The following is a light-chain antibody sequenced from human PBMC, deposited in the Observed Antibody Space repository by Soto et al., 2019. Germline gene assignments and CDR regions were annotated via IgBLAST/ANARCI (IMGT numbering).Light chain of an antibody. CDR1: QSPRNN. V-gene: IGKV3-15*01. CDR3: QQYDNWPHT. Sequence: EIVMTQSPATLSVSPGDRATLSCRASQSPRNNLAWFQQKPGQAPRLLLDGASTRATGIPARFSGSGSGTEFTLTISSLQSEDFAVYFCQQYDNWPHTFGQGTKLEIK. CDR2: GAS. J-gene: IGKJ2*01.